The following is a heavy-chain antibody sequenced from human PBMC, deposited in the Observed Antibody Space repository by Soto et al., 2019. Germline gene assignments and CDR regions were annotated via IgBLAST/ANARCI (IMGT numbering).Heavy chain of an antibody. CDR1: GFTFSSYA. Sequence: GGSLRLSCAASGFTFSSYAMSWVRQAPGKGLEWVSAISGSGGSTYYADSVKGRFTISRDNSKNTLYLQMNSLRAEDTAVYYCAKDPTYYYDSSGYWGWGQGTLVTVSS. CDR3: AKDPTYYYDSSGYWG. V-gene: IGHV3-23*01. J-gene: IGHJ4*02. CDR2: ISGSGGST. D-gene: IGHD3-22*01.